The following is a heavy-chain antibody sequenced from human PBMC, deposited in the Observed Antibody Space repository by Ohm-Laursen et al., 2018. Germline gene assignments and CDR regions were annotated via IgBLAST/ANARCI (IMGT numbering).Heavy chain of an antibody. CDR2: INYSGNT. V-gene: IGHV4-59*08. CDR3: ARQEGYCSSTSCYEVWFDP. CDR1: GGSISSYY. J-gene: IGHJ5*02. Sequence: GTLSLTCTVSGGSISSYYWSWIRQPPRKGLEWIGHINYSGNTNYNPSLKSRVTISVDTSKNQFSLKLSSVTAADTAVYYCARQEGYCSSTSCYEVWFDPWGQGTLVTVSS. D-gene: IGHD2-2*01.